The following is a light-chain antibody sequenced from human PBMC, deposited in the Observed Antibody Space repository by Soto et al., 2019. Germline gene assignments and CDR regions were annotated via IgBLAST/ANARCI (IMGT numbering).Light chain of an antibody. J-gene: IGKJ4*01. CDR1: QGISNF. Sequence: DIQMTQSPSSLSASVGDRVTITCRASQGISNFLAWYQQRPGKVPKVLIYAASTLQSGVPSRFSGSGSGKDFTLTISSLQPEDVATYYCQKYNSAPSLTFGGGTNVEIK. CDR2: AAS. CDR3: QKYNSAPSLT. V-gene: IGKV1-27*01.